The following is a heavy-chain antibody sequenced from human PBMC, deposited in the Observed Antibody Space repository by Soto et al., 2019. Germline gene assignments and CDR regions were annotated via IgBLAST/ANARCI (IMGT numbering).Heavy chain of an antibody. CDR1: GYSFTSYW. J-gene: IGHJ3*02. V-gene: IGHV5-10-1*01. Sequence: GESLKISCKGSGYSFTSYWISWVRQMPGKGLEWMGRIDPSDSYTNYSPSFQGHVTISADKSISTAYLQWSSLKASDTAMYYCARLQYSSSWLPDAFDIWGQGTMVTVSS. D-gene: IGHD6-13*01. CDR2: IDPSDSYT. CDR3: ARLQYSSSWLPDAFDI.